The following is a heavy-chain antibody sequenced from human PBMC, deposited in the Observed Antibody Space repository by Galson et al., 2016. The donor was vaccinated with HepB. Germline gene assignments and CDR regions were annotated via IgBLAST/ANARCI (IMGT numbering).Heavy chain of an antibody. CDR2: ISFSGST. D-gene: IGHD3-22*01. J-gene: IGHJ4*02. V-gene: IGHV4-39*01. Sequence: SETLSLTCTVSGGSINSNTYYWGWIRQPPGKGLEWIGTISFSGSTYYNPSLKSRVTISIDTSTNQFSLKLNSVSAADTAVYYCWNYYDGTNYYRDFWGQGTLVTVSS. CDR1: GGSINSNTYY. CDR3: WNYYDGTNYYRDF.